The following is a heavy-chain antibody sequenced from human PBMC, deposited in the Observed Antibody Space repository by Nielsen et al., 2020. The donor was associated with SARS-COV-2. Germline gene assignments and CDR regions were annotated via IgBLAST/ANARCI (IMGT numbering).Heavy chain of an antibody. CDR1: GFTVSSNY. CDR2: IYSGGST. Sequence: GESLKISCAASGFTVSSNYMSWVRQAPGKGLEWVSVIYSGGSTYYADSVKGRFTISRDNSKNTLYLQMNSLRAEDTAVYYCAREDGDYWGQGTLVTASS. V-gene: IGHV3-66*01. J-gene: IGHJ4*02. D-gene: IGHD5-24*01. CDR3: AREDGDY.